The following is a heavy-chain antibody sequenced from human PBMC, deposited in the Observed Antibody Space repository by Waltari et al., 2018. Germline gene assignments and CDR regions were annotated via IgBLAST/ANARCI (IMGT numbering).Heavy chain of an antibody. J-gene: IGHJ4*02. Sequence: EVQLVESGGGLVQPGRSLRLSCAASGFTFDDYAMHWVRQAPGKGLEWVSGISWNSGSIGYADSVKGRFTIYRDNAKNSLYLQMNSLRAEYTAVYYCARDHSGDYSYEFDYWGQGTLVTVSS. V-gene: IGHV3-9*01. CDR3: ARDHSGDYSYEFDY. CDR2: ISWNSGSI. CDR1: GFTFDDYA. D-gene: IGHD4-17*01.